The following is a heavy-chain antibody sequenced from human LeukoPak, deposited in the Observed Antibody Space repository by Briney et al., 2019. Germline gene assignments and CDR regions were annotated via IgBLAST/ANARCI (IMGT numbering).Heavy chain of an antibody. D-gene: IGHD2-2*01. CDR3: ARGYCSSTSCWWFDP. V-gene: IGHV3-9*01. Sequence: GRSLRLSCAASGFTFDDYAMHWVRQAPGKGLEWVSGISWNSGSIGYADSVKGRFTISRDNAKNSLYLQMNSLRSEDTAVYYCARGYCSSTSCWWFDPWGQGTLVTVSS. CDR1: GFTFDDYA. J-gene: IGHJ5*02. CDR2: ISWNSGSI.